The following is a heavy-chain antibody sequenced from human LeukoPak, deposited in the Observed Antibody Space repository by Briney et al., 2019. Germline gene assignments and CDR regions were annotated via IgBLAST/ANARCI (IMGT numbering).Heavy chain of an antibody. J-gene: IGHJ6*03. CDR1: GGSISSYY. Sequence: SETLSLTCTVSGGSISSYYWSWIRQPPGKGVEWIGYIYYSGSTNYNPSLKSRVTISVDTSKNQFSLKLSSVTAADTAVYYCARVNYYGSGSYYSYYYYYMDVWGKGTTVTISS. CDR3: ARVNYYGSGSYYSYYYYYMDV. D-gene: IGHD3-10*01. V-gene: IGHV4-59*01. CDR2: IYYSGST.